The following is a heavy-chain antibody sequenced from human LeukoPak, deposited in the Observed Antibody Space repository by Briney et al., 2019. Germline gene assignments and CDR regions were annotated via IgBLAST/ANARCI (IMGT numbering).Heavy chain of an antibody. CDR1: GYSFTSSG. J-gene: IGHJ4*02. Sequence: ASVKVSCKASGYSFTSSGISWVRQAPGQGLEWMGWIGGYKGDTKFAQKFQGRVTMTTDTSTSTAYMELRSLRSDDTAVYYCARSSGWYDYWGQGTLVTVSS. V-gene: IGHV1-18*01. CDR3: ARSSGWYDY. CDR2: IGGYKGDT. D-gene: IGHD6-19*01.